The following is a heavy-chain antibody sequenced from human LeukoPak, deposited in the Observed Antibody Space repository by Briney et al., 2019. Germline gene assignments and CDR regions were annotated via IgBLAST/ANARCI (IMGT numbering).Heavy chain of an antibody. CDR2: ISSSGGYI. CDR1: GFTFSNYS. Sequence: GGSLRLSCAASGFTFSNYSMNWVRQAPGKGLEWVSSISSSGGYIYYADSMKGRFTISRDNAKNSLYLQMNSLTAEDTAVYYCASLNLGIASDYWGQGTLVTVSS. CDR3: ASLNLGIASDY. V-gene: IGHV3-21*01. D-gene: IGHD7-27*01. J-gene: IGHJ4*02.